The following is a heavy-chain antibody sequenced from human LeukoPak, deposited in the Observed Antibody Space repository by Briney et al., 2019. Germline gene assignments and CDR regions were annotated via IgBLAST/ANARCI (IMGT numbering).Heavy chain of an antibody. V-gene: IGHV1-8*01. J-gene: IGHJ3*02. CDR2: MNPNSGNT. CDR1: GYTFTSYD. Sequence: ASVKVSCKASGYTFTSYDINWVRQATGQGLEWMGWMNPNSGNTGYAQKFQGRVTITADESTSTAYMELSSLRSEDTAVYYCARGGSRLVTIVVVTAIRDDAFDIWGQGTMVTVSS. CDR3: ARGGSRLVTIVVVTAIRDDAFDI. D-gene: IGHD2-21*02.